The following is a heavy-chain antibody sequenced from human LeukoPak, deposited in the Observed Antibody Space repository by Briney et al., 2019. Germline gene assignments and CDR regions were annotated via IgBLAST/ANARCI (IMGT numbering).Heavy chain of an antibody. V-gene: IGHV3-49*03. D-gene: IGHD2-15*01. CDR3: TSATPIVVVVAATRERFDY. CDR2: IRSKAYGGTT. J-gene: IGHJ4*02. CDR1: GFTFGDYA. Sequence: GGSLRLSCTAPGFTFGDYAMSWFRQAPGKGLEWVGFIRSKAYGGTTEYAASVKGRFTISRDDSKSIAYLQMNSLKTEDTAVYYCTSATPIVVVVAATRERFDYWGQGTLVTVSS.